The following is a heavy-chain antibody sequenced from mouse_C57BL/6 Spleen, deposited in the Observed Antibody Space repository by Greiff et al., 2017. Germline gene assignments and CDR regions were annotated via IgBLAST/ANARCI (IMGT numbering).Heavy chain of an antibody. V-gene: IGHV5-4*03. CDR2: ISDGGSYT. D-gene: IGHD3-3*01. CDR3: ARAGDRYYFDY. Sequence: EVKVVESGGGLVKPGGSLKLSCAASGFTFSSYAMSWVRQTPEKRLEWVATISDGGSYTYYPDNVKGRFTISRDNAKNNLYLQMSHLKSEDTAMYYCARAGDRYYFDYWGQGTTLTVSS. J-gene: IGHJ2*01. CDR1: GFTFSSYA.